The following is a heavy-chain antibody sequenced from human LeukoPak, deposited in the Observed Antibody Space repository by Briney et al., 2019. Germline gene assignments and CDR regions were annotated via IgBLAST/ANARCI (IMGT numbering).Heavy chain of an antibody. Sequence: GGSLRLSCAASGFTFSDCYMSWIRQAPGKGLEWVSYISSGSSYTNYADSVKGRFTISRDNAKNSLYLQMNSLRAEDTAVYYCARDLQAVASPMNWTYPWGQGTLVTVSS. D-gene: IGHD6-19*01. CDR3: ARDLQAVASPMNWTYP. V-gene: IGHV3-11*06. CDR1: GFTFSDCY. CDR2: ISSGSSYT. J-gene: IGHJ5*02.